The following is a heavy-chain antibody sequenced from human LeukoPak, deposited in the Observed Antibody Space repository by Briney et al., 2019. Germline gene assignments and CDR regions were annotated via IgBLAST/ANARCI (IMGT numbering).Heavy chain of an antibody. J-gene: IGHJ4*02. D-gene: IGHD6-13*01. CDR3: ARGWGAAAGTDY. CDR1: GGSISSSSYY. V-gene: IGHV4-39*07. CDR2: IYYSGST. Sequence: SETLSLTCTVSGGSISSSSYYWGWIRQPPGKGLEWIGSIYYSGSTYYNPSLKSRVTISVGTSKNQFSLKLSSVTAADTAVYYCARGWGAAAGTDYWGQGTLVTVSS.